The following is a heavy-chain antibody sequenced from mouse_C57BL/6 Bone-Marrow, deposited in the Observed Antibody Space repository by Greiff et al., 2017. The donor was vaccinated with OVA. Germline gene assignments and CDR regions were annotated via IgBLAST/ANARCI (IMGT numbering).Heavy chain of an antibody. CDR2: ISYDGSN. CDR3: ARPYSNYWYFDV. CDR1: GYSITSGYY. J-gene: IGHJ1*03. Sequence: VQLQQSGPGLVKPSQSLSLTCSVTGYSITSGYYWNWIRQFPGNKLEWMGYISYDGSNNYNPSLKNRISITRDTSKNQFFLKLNSVATEDTATYDCARPYSNYWYFDVWGTGTTVTVSS. D-gene: IGHD2-5*01. V-gene: IGHV3-6*01.